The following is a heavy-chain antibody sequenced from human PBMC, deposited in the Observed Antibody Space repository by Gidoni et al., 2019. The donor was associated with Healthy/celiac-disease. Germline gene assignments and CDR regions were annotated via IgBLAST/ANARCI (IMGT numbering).Heavy chain of an antibody. D-gene: IGHD3-22*01. J-gene: IGHJ4*02. CDR2: IKRDGSEK. Sequence: EVELVAAGGDLVQPGGSLSPSCTASGFAFSTYWMTWVRQAPGKGLEWVANIKRDGSEKYYADSVKGRFTISRDNAKNSLYLQMNSLRVEDTAIYYCARGWLLDFWGQGNLVTVSS. CDR1: GFAFSTYW. CDR3: ARGWLLDF. V-gene: IGHV3-7*01.